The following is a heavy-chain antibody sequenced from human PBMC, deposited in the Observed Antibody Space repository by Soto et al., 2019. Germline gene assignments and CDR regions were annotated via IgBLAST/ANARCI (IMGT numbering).Heavy chain of an antibody. J-gene: IGHJ6*02. CDR3: AREVDTRNYYGMDV. V-gene: IGHV3-7*01. CDR1: GFTFSSYW. CDR2: IKQDGSEK. Sequence: GGSLRLSCAGSGFTFSSYWMSWVRQAPGKGLEWVANIKQDGSEKYYVDSVKGRFTISRDNAKNSLYLQMNSLRAEDTAVYYCAREVDTRNYYGMDVWGQGTTVTVSS. D-gene: IGHD5-18*01.